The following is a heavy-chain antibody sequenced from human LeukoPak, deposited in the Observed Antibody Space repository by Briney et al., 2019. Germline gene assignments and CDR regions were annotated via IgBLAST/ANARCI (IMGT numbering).Heavy chain of an antibody. D-gene: IGHD6-13*01. V-gene: IGHV4-59*01. Sequence: SETLSLTCTVSGGSISSYYWSWIRQPPGKGLEWIGYIYYSGRTNYNPSLKSRVTISVDTSKNQFSLKLSSVTAADTAVYYCARATGIAPTGAFDIWGQGTMVTVSS. CDR2: IYYSGRT. CDR1: GGSISSYY. J-gene: IGHJ3*02. CDR3: ARATGIAPTGAFDI.